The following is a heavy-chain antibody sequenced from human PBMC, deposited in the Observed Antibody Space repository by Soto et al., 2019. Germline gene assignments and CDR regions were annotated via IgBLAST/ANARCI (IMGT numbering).Heavy chain of an antibody. Sequence: SVQVSCKASGGTFSSYAISWVRQAPGQGLEGMGGIIPIFGTANYAQKFQGRVTITADESTSTAYMELSSLRSEDTAVYYCARVDYDFWSGSSPSNYGMDVWGQGTTVTVSS. D-gene: IGHD3-3*01. CDR2: IIPIFGTA. CDR1: GGTFSSYA. J-gene: IGHJ6*02. V-gene: IGHV1-69*13. CDR3: ARVDYDFWSGSSPSNYGMDV.